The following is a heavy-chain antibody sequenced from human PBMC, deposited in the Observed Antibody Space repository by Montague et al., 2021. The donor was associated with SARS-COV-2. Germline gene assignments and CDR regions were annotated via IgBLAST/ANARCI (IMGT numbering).Heavy chain of an antibody. CDR1: SGSINSGGFY. D-gene: IGHD2-15*01. Sequence: TLSLTCSVSSGSINSGGFYWSWIRQPPGKGLEWIGYIYYSGSTCYNPSLEGRLTISVDTSKNQFSLNLSSVTAADTAVYYCARSVRGYCNDDSCLARYYYGLDVWGQGTTVTVSS. V-gene: IGHV4-31*03. J-gene: IGHJ6*02. CDR3: ARSVRGYCNDDSCLARYYYGLDV. CDR2: IYYSGST.